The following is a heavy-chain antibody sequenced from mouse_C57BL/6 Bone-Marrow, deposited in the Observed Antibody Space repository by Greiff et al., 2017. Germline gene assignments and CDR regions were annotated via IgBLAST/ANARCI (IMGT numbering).Heavy chain of an antibody. D-gene: IGHD1-1*01. Sequence: VQLVESGAELVRPGTSVKMSCKASGYTFTNYWIGWAKQRPGHGLEWIGDIYPGGGYTNYNEKFKGKATLTADKSSSTAYMQFSSLTSEDSAIYYCARGIYYYGSSYFDVWGTGTTVTVSS. CDR2: IYPGGGYT. CDR3: ARGIYYYGSSYFDV. V-gene: IGHV1-63*01. CDR1: GYTFTNYW. J-gene: IGHJ1*03.